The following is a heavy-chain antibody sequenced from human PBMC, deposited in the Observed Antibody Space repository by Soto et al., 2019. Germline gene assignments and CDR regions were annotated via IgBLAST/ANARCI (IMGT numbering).Heavy chain of an antibody. CDR1: GASTSSYG. D-gene: IGHD1-26*01. V-gene: IGHV4-59*08. CDR2: MYFGGRT. CDR3: ARGTPSPLIVRRSRGTWFDP. J-gene: IGHJ5*02. Sequence: PPEILSPTGTFSGASTSSYGVSLIRPPPGKGLEWLGYMYFGGRTNYNPSLKSRVTISVDTSKMQVSLKLSSVTAADTAVYFCARGTPSPLIVRRSRGTWFDPWGQGTRVTVSA.